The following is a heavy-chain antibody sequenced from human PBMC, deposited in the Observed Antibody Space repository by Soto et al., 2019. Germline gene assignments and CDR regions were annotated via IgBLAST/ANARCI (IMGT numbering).Heavy chain of an antibody. V-gene: IGHV4-30-2*01. D-gene: IGHD6-19*01. CDR2: IYHSGST. CDR1: GGSISSGGYS. Sequence: SETLSLTCTVYGGSISSGGYSWSWLRQPPGKGLEWIGYIYHSGSTYYNPPLKSRVTISVDRSKNQFSLKLSPVTAADTAVYYCARAGGLGAVAVDYWGQGTLVTVSS. CDR3: ARAGGLGAVAVDY. J-gene: IGHJ4*02.